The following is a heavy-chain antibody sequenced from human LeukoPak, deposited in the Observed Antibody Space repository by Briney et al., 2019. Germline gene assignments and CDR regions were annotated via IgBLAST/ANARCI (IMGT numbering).Heavy chain of an antibody. J-gene: IGHJ4*02. CDR2: ISWNSGSI. CDR3: AKELNDSAIGYYFDY. Sequence: GGSLRLSCAASGFIFDDYAMHWVRQAPGKGLEWVSGISWNSGSIGYADSVKGRFTISRDNAKNSLYLQMNSLRAEDTALYYRAKELNDSAIGYYFDYWGQGTLVTVSS. D-gene: IGHD2-2*02. V-gene: IGHV3-9*01. CDR1: GFIFDDYA.